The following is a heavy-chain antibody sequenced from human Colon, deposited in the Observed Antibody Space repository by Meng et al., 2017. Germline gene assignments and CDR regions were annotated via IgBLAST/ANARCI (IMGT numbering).Heavy chain of an antibody. CDR3: ASFPPPGKQWLVTDY. Sequence: GRLQESGPGLLRPSEPLSLPCPVSGASVSSGNHYWSWIRQPPGKGLEYIAYVDYSGSTHYNPSLKSRVTMSVDTSKKQLSLKLSSVTAADTAVYYCASFPPPGKQWLVTDYWGQGTLVTVSS. CDR1: GASVSSGNHY. J-gene: IGHJ4*01. V-gene: IGHV4-61*01. CDR2: VDYSGST. D-gene: IGHD6-19*01.